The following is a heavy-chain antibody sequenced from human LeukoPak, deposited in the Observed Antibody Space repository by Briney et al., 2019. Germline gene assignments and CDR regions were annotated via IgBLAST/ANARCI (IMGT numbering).Heavy chain of an antibody. CDR3: ARHIIKGTTLDY. Sequence: ASVKVSCKASGYTFTSYYMHWVRQAPGQGLEWMGIINPSGGSTSYAQKFQGRVTMTRDMSTSTVYMELSSLRSEDTAVYYCARHIIKGTTLDYWGQGTLVTVSS. V-gene: IGHV1-46*01. CDR1: GYTFTSYY. D-gene: IGHD1-7*01. CDR2: INPSGGST. J-gene: IGHJ4*02.